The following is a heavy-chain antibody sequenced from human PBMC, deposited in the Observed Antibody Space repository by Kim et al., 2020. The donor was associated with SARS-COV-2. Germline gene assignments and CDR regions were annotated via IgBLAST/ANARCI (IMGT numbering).Heavy chain of an antibody. CDR3: ARDDEGRSYGRGYYPDH. CDR2: LWYDGTNK. D-gene: IGHD3-3*01. CDR1: GFSFSRYG. Sequence: GGSLRLSCTASGFSFSRYGMHWVRQTPGKGLEWVALLWYDGTNKNYIDSVKGRFTISRDNAKNTLYLQMDSLRVEDTAVYYCARDDEGRSYGRGYYPDHWGQGVLVTVSS. J-gene: IGHJ4*02. V-gene: IGHV3-33*01.